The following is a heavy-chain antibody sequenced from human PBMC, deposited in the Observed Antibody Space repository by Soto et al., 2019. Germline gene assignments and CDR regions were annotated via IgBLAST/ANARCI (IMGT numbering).Heavy chain of an antibody. CDR3: ARVWRRDGYSIGH. Sequence: QVQLQESGPGLVKPSQTLSLTCTVSGGSVSSGDYYWTWIRQPPGKGLEWIGYIYYSGNTHYNPSLKSRVNISVDTSKNQFSLKLSSVPAADTAVYYCARVWRRDGYSIGHWGQGTLVTVSS. D-gene: IGHD1-1*01. J-gene: IGHJ4*02. CDR1: GGSVSSGDYY. CDR2: IYYSGNT. V-gene: IGHV4-30-4*01.